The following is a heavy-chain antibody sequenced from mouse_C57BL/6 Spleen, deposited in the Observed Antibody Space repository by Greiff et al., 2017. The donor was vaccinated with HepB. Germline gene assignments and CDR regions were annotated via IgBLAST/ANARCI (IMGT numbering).Heavy chain of an antibody. CDR3: AIGDY. V-gene: IGHV1-55*01. CDR2: IYPGSGST. J-gene: IGHJ2*01. Sequence: QVQLQPGAELVKPGASVKMSCKASGYTFTSYWITWVKQRPGQGLEWIGDIYPGSGSTNYNEKFKSKATLTVDTSSSTAYMQHSSLTSEDSAVYYCAIGDYWGQGTTLTVSS. CDR1: GYTFTSYW.